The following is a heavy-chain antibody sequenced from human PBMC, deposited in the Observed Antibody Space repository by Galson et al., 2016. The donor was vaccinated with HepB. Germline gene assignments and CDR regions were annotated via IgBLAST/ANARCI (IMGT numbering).Heavy chain of an antibody. D-gene: IGHD3-16*01. J-gene: IGHJ6*02. CDR3: SRTSTESNSWYYYYGMDV. CDR2: IDWDDDK. CDR1: GFSLSTGGVC. Sequence: PALVKPTQTLTLTCTFSGFSLSTGGVCVSWVRQPPGKALEWLALIDWDDDKYYNTSLKTRLTISKDDSKNQVVLTVTNMDPVYTATYYCSRTSTESNSWYYYYGMDVWGQGTTVTVSS. V-gene: IGHV2-70*20.